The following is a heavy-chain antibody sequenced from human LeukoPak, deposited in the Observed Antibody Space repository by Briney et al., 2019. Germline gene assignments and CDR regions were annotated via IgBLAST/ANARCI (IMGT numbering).Heavy chain of an antibody. D-gene: IGHD3-16*01. J-gene: IGHJ4*02. Sequence: SRTLSLTCTVSGGSISSSSYYWGWIRQPPGKGLEWIGRIYYSGSTYSNPSLKSRVTISVDTSKNQFSLKLSSVTAADAAVYYCARDGPPPGDHSQLITYWGQGTLVTVSA. CDR1: GGSISSSSYY. CDR2: IYYSGST. V-gene: IGHV4-39*07. CDR3: ARDGPPPGDHSQLITY.